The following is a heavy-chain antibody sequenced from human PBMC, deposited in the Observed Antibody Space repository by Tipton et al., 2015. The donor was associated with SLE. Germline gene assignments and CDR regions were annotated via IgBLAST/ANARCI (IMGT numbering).Heavy chain of an antibody. J-gene: IGHJ3*02. CDR2: ISGSSTYM. Sequence: GSLRLSCAASGFTFSTYSMNWVRQAPGKGLEWVSSISGSSTYMYYADSVKGRFTISRDNSKNTLYLQMNSLRAEDTAVYYCAREIIAVAGTDAFDIWGQGTMVTVSS. D-gene: IGHD6-19*01. CDR3: AREIIAVAGTDAFDI. CDR1: GFTFSTYS. V-gene: IGHV3-21*01.